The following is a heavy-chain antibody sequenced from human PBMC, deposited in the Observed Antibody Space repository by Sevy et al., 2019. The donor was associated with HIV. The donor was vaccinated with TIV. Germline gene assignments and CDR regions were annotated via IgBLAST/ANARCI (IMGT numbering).Heavy chain of an antibody. CDR1: GGSISSGSYY. J-gene: IGHJ4*02. Sequence: SETLSLTCTVSGGSISSGSYYWSWIRQPAGKGLEWIGRIYTSGSTNYNPSLKSRVTISVDTSKNQFSLKLSSVTAADTAVYHCARLSVVAGYYFDYWGQGTLVTVSS. CDR2: IYTSGST. V-gene: IGHV4-61*02. CDR3: ARLSVVAGYYFDY. D-gene: IGHD6-19*01.